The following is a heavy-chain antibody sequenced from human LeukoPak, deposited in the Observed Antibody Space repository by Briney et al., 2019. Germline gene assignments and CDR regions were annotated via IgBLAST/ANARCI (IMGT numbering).Heavy chain of an antibody. D-gene: IGHD3-10*01. Sequence: PGGFLRLSCAASGFTFSSYAMSWVRQAPGKGLEWVSAISGSGGSTYYADSVKGRFTISRDNSKNTLYLQMNSLRAEDTAVYFCAKELHGSGNYAFDYWGQGTLVTVSS. V-gene: IGHV3-23*01. CDR2: ISGSGGST. J-gene: IGHJ4*02. CDR1: GFTFSSYA. CDR3: AKELHGSGNYAFDY.